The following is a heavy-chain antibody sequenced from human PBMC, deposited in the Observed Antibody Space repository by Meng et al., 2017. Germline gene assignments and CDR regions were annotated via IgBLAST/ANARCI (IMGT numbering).Heavy chain of an antibody. D-gene: IGHD6-13*01. Sequence: GESLKISCTASGYSFTSYWIGWVCQMPGKGLEWMWIIYSGDSDTRYSPSFQGQVTISADKSISTAYLHWSSLKASDTAMYYCARHRRRDSSSWYGAGYYGMDVWGQGTTVTVSS. CDR2: IYSGDSDT. CDR3: ARHRRRDSSSWYGAGYYGMDV. J-gene: IGHJ6*02. V-gene: IGHV5-51*01. CDR1: GYSFTSYW.